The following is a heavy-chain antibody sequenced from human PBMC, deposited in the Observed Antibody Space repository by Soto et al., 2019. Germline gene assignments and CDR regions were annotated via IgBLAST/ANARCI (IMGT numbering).Heavy chain of an antibody. J-gene: IGHJ4*02. D-gene: IGHD6-13*01. CDR2: TYYRSKWYN. V-gene: IGHV6-1*01. CDR1: GDSVSSNSAA. Sequence: SQTLSLTCAISGDSVSSNSAAWNWIRQSPSRGLEWLGRTYYRSKWYNDYAVSVKSRITINPDTSKNQFSLQLNSVTPEDTAVYCCARASSGAAAGSYYFDYWGQGTLVTVSS. CDR3: ARASSGAAAGSYYFDY.